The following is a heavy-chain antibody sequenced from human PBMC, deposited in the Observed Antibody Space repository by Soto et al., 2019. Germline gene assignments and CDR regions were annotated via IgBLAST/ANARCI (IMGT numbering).Heavy chain of an antibody. D-gene: IGHD2-2*01. J-gene: IGHJ6*02. CDR1: GYTFSNYG. CDR2: ISGYNGNT. CDR3: ARETVVVLPGGVAFHYYHGMDV. V-gene: IGHV1-18*04. Sequence: QVQLVQSGAEVKKPGASVKVSCKASGYTFSNYGISWVRQAPGQGLEWMGWISGYNGNTNYAQKLQGRVTMTTDTSTTTAYMELRSLTSDDTAVYYCARETVVVLPGGVAFHYYHGMDVWGQGTTVTVSS.